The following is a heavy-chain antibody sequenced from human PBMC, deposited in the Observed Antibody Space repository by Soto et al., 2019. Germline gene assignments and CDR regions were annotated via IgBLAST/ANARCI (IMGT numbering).Heavy chain of an antibody. D-gene: IGHD2-2*02. CDR3: ASGLGLYCSSTSCYMRYYGMDV. Sequence: ASVKVSCKASGYAFTSYYMHWVRQAPGQGLEWMGIINPSGGSTSYAQKFQGRVTMTRDTPTSTVYMELSSLRSEDTAVYYCASGLGLYCSSTSCYMRYYGMDVWGQGTTVTVSS. V-gene: IGHV1-46*01. CDR1: GYAFTSYY. J-gene: IGHJ6*02. CDR2: INPSGGST.